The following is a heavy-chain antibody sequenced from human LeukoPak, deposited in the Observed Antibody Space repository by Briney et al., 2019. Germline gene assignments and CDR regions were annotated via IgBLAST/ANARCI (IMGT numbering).Heavy chain of an antibody. CDR3: ARGYSSGWLDY. Sequence: ASVNVSCKASRYTFTAFYMHWVRQAPGQGLEWMGRINPNSGGTKYAQKFQGRVTMTTDTSINTAYLELSRLRSDDTAVYYCARGYSSGWLDYWGQGTLVTVSS. D-gene: IGHD6-25*01. J-gene: IGHJ4*02. V-gene: IGHV1-2*06. CDR1: RYTFTAFY. CDR2: INPNSGGT.